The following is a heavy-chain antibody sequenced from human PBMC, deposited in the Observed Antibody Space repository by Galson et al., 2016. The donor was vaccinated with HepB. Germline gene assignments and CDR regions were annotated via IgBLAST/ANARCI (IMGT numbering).Heavy chain of an antibody. CDR1: GHDFTKYA. J-gene: IGHJ6*02. D-gene: IGHD5-18*01. CDR3: ARAGDTALPHYYFYYGMDF. Sequence: SVKVSCKASGHDFTKYAMNWVRQAPGQGLEWMGWINTNTGNPTYAQAFTGRFVFSLDASVSTAYLQITSLKAEDTAVYYCARAGDTALPHYYFYYGMDFWGQGTTVTVSS. CDR2: INTNTGNP. V-gene: IGHV7-4-1*02.